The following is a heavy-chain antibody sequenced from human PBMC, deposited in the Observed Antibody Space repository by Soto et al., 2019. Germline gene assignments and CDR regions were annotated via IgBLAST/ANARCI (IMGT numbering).Heavy chain of an antibody. Sequence: QVQLVEAGGGVVQPGRSLRLSCGASGFTFNSHGMHWVRQAPGKGLEWVAVISYEGSNNFYAESVKGRFTISRDNSKNTLYLQMKSLRAEDTAVYYCARDPPATRHGMDVWGQGTTVTVSS. CDR1: GFTFNSHG. CDR3: ARDPPATRHGMDV. V-gene: IGHV3-30*03. J-gene: IGHJ6*02. CDR2: ISYEGSNN.